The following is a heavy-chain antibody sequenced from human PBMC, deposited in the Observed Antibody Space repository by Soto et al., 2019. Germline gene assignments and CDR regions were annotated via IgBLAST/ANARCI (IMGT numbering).Heavy chain of an antibody. D-gene: IGHD3-16*02. CDR2: IYPGDSDT. Sequence: GKSLKISCKGSGYSFTSYWIGWVRQMPGKGLEWMGIIYPGDSDTRYSPSFQGQVTISADKSISTAYLQWSSLKASDTAMYYCARFRPGDLGELSSPYFDYWGQGTLVTVSS. J-gene: IGHJ4*02. CDR1: GYSFTSYW. V-gene: IGHV5-51*01. CDR3: ARFRPGDLGELSSPYFDY.